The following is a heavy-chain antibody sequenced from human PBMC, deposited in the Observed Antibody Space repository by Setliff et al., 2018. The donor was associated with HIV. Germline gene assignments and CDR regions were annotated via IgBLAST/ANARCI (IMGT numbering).Heavy chain of an antibody. CDR1: GFIFSSYA. CDR2: IAASWPNR. Sequence: PGGSLRLSCAASGFIFSSYAMHWVRQAPGKGLEWVSSIAASWPNRYYADSVKGRFTISRDNSKNTLYLQMNTLRAEDTAVYYCAKDHPIAASGFDNWGQGTLVTVSS. D-gene: IGHD6-13*01. J-gene: IGHJ4*02. CDR3: AKDHPIAASGFDN. V-gene: IGHV3-23*01.